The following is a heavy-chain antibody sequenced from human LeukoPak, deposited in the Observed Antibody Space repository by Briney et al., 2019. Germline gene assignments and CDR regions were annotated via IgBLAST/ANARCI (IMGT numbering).Heavy chain of an antibody. CDR3: ARGGSYGGYHSY. CDR2: ISFSGNTI. CDR1: GFTFSSYE. D-gene: IGHD4-23*01. Sequence: GGSLRLSCAASGFTFSSYEMNWVRQAPGKGLEWVSYISFSGNTIYYADSVKGRFTISRVDAKNSLYLQMNSLRAEDTALYYCARGGSYGGYHSYWGQGTLVTVSS. V-gene: IGHV3-48*03. J-gene: IGHJ4*02.